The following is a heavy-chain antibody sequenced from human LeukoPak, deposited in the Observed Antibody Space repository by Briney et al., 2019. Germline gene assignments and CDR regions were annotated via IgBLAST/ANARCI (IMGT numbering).Heavy chain of an antibody. Sequence: SETLSLTCTVSGGSISSSSYYWGWIRQPPGKGLEWIGSIYYSGSTYYNPSLKSRVTISVDTSKNQISLKLSSVTAADTAVYYCARGWWFLYGMDVWGQGTTVTVSS. CDR1: GGSISSSSYY. J-gene: IGHJ6*02. CDR2: IYYSGST. V-gene: IGHV4-39*07. D-gene: IGHD2-15*01. CDR3: ARGWWFLYGMDV.